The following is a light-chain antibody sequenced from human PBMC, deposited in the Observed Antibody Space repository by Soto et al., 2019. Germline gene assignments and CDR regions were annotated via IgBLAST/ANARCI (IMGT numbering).Light chain of an antibody. V-gene: IGKV3-20*01. CDR3: RQYGRSLGFA. CDR2: GAS. CDR1: QSVSSN. Sequence: EIVMTQSPATLSVSPGERATLYFSASQSVSSNLAWYQQKPGQAPRLLIYGASNRATGIPARFSCSGSGTDFPLTITRLEPEDFAVYYCRQYGRSLGFALGGGTKVDI. J-gene: IGKJ4*01.